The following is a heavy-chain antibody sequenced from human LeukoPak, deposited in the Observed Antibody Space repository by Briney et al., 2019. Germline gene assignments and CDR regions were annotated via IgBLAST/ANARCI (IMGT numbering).Heavy chain of an antibody. CDR2: ITGSGDNT. CDR3: AKIAGEAVSGTYIRYFDY. Sequence: GGSLRLSCAASGFTFSSYGMNWVRQAPGKGLEWVSAITGSGDNTYYADSVKGRFTISRDNSKNTLYLQMNSLRAEDTAVYYCAKIAGEAVSGTYIRYFDYWGQGTLVTVSS. V-gene: IGHV3-23*01. D-gene: IGHD6-19*01. CDR1: GFTFSSYG. J-gene: IGHJ4*02.